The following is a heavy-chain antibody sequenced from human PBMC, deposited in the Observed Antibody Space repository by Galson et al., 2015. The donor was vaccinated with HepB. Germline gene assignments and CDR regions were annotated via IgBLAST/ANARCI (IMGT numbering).Heavy chain of an antibody. CDR1: GFTFSGYW. CDR2: INSDGTST. Sequence: SLRLSCAASGFTFSGYWMHWVRHGPGKGLVWVSRINSDGTSTSYADSVKGRFTISRDNAKNMLYLQMNSLRAEDTAVYYCAFYGSTAYFYYYGMDVWGRGTTVTVSS. J-gene: IGHJ6*02. CDR3: AFYGSTAYFYYYGMDV. V-gene: IGHV3-74*01. D-gene: IGHD2-21*01.